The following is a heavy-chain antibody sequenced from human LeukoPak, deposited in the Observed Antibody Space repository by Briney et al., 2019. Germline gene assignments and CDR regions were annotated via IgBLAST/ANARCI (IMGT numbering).Heavy chain of an antibody. Sequence: GGSLRLSCAASGYTFSNYWMHWVRQAPGKGLVWVSRINTDGSSTTYADSVKGRFTISRDNAKNTLYLQMNSLSAEDTAVYYCARGYSSSYRIDYWGQGTLVTVSS. D-gene: IGHD6-6*01. V-gene: IGHV3-74*01. J-gene: IGHJ4*02. CDR3: ARGYSSSYRIDY. CDR2: INTDGSST. CDR1: GYTFSNYW.